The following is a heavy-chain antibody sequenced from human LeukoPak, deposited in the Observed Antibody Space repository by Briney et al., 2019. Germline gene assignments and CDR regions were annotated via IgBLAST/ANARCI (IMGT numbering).Heavy chain of an antibody. CDR1: GFTFSENW. V-gene: IGHV3-7*01. Sequence: GGSLRLSCGASGFTFSENWMSWVRQAPGRGPEWVADMKGDGSKMYYVDSVKGRFTISRDNDKNALYLQMNNLRVEDTGVYYCARDGTCLDFWGQGVLVTVSS. J-gene: IGHJ4*02. CDR2: MKGDGSKM. CDR3: ARDGTCLDF.